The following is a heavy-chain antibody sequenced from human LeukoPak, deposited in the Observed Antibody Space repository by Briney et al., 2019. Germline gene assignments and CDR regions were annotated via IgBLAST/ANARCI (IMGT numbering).Heavy chain of an antibody. CDR1: GGSISSYY. CDR3: ARQMYYDFWSGYAPNWFDP. J-gene: IGHJ5*02. CDR2: IYYSGST. Sequence: SETLSLTCTASGGSISSYYWSWIRQPPGKGLEWIGYIYYSGSTNYNPSLKSRVTISVDTSKNQFSLKLSSVTAADTAVYYCARQMYYDFWSGYAPNWFDPWGQGTLVTVSS. D-gene: IGHD3-3*01. V-gene: IGHV4-59*08.